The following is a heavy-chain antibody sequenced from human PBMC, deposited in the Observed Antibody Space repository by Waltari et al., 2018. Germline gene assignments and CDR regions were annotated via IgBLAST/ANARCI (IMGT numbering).Heavy chain of an antibody. J-gene: IGHJ4*02. V-gene: IGHV3-74*01. CDR3: ARKGGRGYPYGPFYYDY. Sequence: EVQLVESGGGLVQPGGSLRLSCAASGFSFGDYWMHWVRQAPGKGLGWVSRIKIYGGYISYTDSVKVRFTISRDNAKNTVFLQLNSVRAEDTAVYYCARKGGRGYPYGPFYYDYWGQGTLVTVSS. CDR1: GFSFGDYW. CDR2: IKIYGGYI. D-gene: IGHD5-18*01.